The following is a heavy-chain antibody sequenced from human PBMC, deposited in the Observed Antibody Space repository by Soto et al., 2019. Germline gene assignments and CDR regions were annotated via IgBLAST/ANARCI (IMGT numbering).Heavy chain of an antibody. V-gene: IGHV4-59*01. D-gene: IGHD3-3*01. Sequence: SETLSLTCTVSGGSIITYYWSWILQPPWKGLEWIGYIYYNGRTNYNPSLESRVTISLDTSKSQFSLKLSSVSAADTAVYYCARDGSGYDFWSGPYFFDYWGPGTLVTVSS. CDR2: IYYNGRT. CDR1: GGSIITYY. J-gene: IGHJ4*02. CDR3: ARDGSGYDFWSGPYFFDY.